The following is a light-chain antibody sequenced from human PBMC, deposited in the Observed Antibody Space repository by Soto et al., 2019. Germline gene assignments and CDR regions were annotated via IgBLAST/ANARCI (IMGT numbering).Light chain of an antibody. Sequence: DIVMTPSPDSLAVSLGERATINCKSSQSVFYNSNKKNYLAWYQQKPGQPPKLLISWESTRESGVPDRFSGSVSGTDFTLTISSLQAEDGAVYDCQQYYTTLCTFGQGTKVEIK. V-gene: IGKV4-1*01. CDR3: QQYYTTLCT. J-gene: IGKJ2*02. CDR1: QSVFYNSNKKNY. CDR2: WES.